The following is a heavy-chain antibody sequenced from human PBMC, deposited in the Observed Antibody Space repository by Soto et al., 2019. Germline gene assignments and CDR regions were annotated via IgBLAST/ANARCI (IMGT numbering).Heavy chain of an antibody. CDR3: ARATRYCSGGSCYSVFDY. J-gene: IGHJ4*02. V-gene: IGHV4-4*07. D-gene: IGHD2-15*01. Sequence: KASETLSLTSPVSGCSISSYYWSWIRQPAGKGLEWIGRIYTSGSTNYNPSLKSRVTMSVDTSKNQFSLKLSSVTAADTAVYYCARATRYCSGGSCYSVFDYWGQGTLVTVSS. CDR1: GCSISSYY. CDR2: IYTSGST.